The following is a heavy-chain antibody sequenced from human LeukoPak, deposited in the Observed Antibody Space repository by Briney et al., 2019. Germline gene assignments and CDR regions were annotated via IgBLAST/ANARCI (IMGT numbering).Heavy chain of an antibody. CDR3: ARRSYYDSGGYYYDF. D-gene: IGHD3-22*01. CDR2: MYPGDSDT. V-gene: IGHV5-51*01. Sequence: GESLKISCKGSGYSFTTYWIGWVRQMPGKGLEWMGIMYPGDSDTRYSPSFQGQVTISADKSISTAYLQWSSLKASDTAMCYCARRSYYDSGGYYYDFWGQGTLVTVSS. J-gene: IGHJ4*02. CDR1: GYSFTTYW.